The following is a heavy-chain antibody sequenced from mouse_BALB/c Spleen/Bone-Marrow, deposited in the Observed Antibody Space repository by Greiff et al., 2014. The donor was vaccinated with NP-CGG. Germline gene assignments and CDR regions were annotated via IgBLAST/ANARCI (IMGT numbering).Heavy chain of an antibody. J-gene: IGHJ3*01. CDR3: ARSEGYDYDWFAY. Sequence: EVKLMESGPELVRPGASVKISCKASGYTFTDYNMHWVKQSHGKSLEWIGYIYPYNGGTGYNQKFKSKATLTVDNSSSTAYMELRSLTSEDSAVYCCARSEGYDYDWFAYWGQGTLVTVSA. CDR2: IYPYNGGT. CDR1: GYTFTDYN. D-gene: IGHD2-4*01. V-gene: IGHV1S29*02.